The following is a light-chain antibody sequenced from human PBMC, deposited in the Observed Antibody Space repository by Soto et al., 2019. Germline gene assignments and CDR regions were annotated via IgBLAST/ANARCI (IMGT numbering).Light chain of an antibody. CDR2: AVT. CDR1: SSDVGSYNS. Sequence: QLVLTQPASVSGSPGQSIAISCTGTSSDVGSYNSVSWYQQFPGKAPKLILYAVTNRPSGVSNRFSGSKSGNTASLTISGLQAEDEADYFCSSYTTSATLVFGVGTKVTVL. CDR3: SSYTTSATLV. V-gene: IGLV2-14*01. J-gene: IGLJ2*01.